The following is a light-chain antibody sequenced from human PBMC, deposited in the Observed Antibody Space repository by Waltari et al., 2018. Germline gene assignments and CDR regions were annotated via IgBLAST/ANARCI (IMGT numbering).Light chain of an antibody. CDR2: DAS. Sequence: DIQMTQSPSSLSASVGDTVTITCQANHDISDYLNWYQQKPGKAPNLLISDASHLEAGVPSRFSGRGSGTEFTLTISSLQPDDFATYYCQHYSHSSPWTFGQGTKVEIK. J-gene: IGKJ1*01. CDR3: QHYSHSSPWT. CDR1: HDISDY. V-gene: IGKV1-33*01.